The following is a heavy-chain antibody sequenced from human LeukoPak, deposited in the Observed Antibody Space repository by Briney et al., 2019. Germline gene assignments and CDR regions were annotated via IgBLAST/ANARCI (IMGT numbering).Heavy chain of an antibody. CDR1: GGSISSSNW. Sequence: SETLSLTCAVSGGSISSSNWWSWVRQPPGKGLEWIGEIYHSGSTNYNPSLKSRVTISVDKSKNQFSLKLNSVTAADTAVYYCARALKSGVDEVHIPDCWGQGTLVTVSS. V-gene: IGHV4-4*02. CDR3: ARALKSGVDEVHIPDC. CDR2: IYHSGST. D-gene: IGHD3-10*01. J-gene: IGHJ4*02.